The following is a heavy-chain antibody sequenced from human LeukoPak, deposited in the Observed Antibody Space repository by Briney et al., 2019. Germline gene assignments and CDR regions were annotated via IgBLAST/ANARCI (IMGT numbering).Heavy chain of an antibody. V-gene: IGHV3-21*01. Sequence: GGSLRLSCAASGFTFSSYSMNWVRLAPGKGLEWVSSISGSSNYIYYADSVKGRFTISRGNAKNSLYLQMNSLRVEDTAVYYCARDESGDNDAFDIWGQGTMVTVSS. CDR1: GFTFSSYS. D-gene: IGHD2-21*01. CDR2: ISGSSNYI. J-gene: IGHJ3*02. CDR3: ARDESGDNDAFDI.